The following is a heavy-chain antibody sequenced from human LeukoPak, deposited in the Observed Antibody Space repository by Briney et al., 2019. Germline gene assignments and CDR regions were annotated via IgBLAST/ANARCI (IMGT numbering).Heavy chain of an antibody. CDR1: GITFSSYA. V-gene: IGHV3-30*04. CDR2: ISYDGSNK. CDR3: ARSGGVVPGAFDI. D-gene: IGHD3-16*01. Sequence: GRSLRLSCAASGITFSSYAMHWVRQAPGKGLEWVAVISYDGSNKYYADSVKGRFTISRDNSKNTLYLQMNSLRAEDTAVYYCARSGGVVPGAFDIWGQGTMVTVSS. J-gene: IGHJ3*02.